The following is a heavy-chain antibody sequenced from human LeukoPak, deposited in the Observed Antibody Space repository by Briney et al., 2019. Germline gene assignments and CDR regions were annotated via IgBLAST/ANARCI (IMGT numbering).Heavy chain of an antibody. CDR3: AREGPGDYEGYYGMDV. CDR1: GYILTSYY. CDR2: IDPSGGST. V-gene: IGHV1-46*01. J-gene: IGHJ6*02. Sequence: ASVKVSCKASGYILTSYYIHCVRQAPGQGLEWMGIIDPSGGSTSYAQKFQGRVTMTRDTSTSTVYMELSSLTPEDTAVYYCAREGPGDYEGYYGMDVWAKGPRSPSP. D-gene: IGHD4-17*01.